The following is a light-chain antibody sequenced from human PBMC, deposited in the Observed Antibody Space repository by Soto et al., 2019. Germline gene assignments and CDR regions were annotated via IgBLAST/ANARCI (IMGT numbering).Light chain of an antibody. CDR2: SNN. J-gene: IGLJ2*01. CDR3: AAWDDSLNGVV. Sequence: QSALTQPPSASGTPGQRVTISCSGSSSNIGSNTVNWYQHLPGTAPTLLIYSNNQRPSGVPDRFSGSKSGTSASLAISGLQSEDEADYYCAAWDDSLNGVVFGGGTKLTVL. CDR1: SSNIGSNT. V-gene: IGLV1-44*01.